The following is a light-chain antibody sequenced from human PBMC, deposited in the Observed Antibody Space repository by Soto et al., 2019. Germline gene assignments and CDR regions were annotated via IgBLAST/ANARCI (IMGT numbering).Light chain of an antibody. CDR2: GNS. V-gene: IGLV1-40*01. Sequence: QSVLTQPPSVAGAPGQRVTISCTGSSSNIGAGYDVHWYQQLPGTAPKLLIYGNSNRPSGVPDRFSGSKSGTSASLAITGLQADDEADYYSQSYDSSLTLRVFGTGTKLTVL. J-gene: IGLJ1*01. CDR3: QSYDSSLTLRV. CDR1: SSNIGAGYD.